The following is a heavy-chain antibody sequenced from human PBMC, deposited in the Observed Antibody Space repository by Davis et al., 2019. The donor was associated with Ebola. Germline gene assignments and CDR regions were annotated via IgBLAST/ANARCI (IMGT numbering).Heavy chain of an antibody. CDR2: IKSKTDGGTT. Sequence: GGSLRLSCAASGFTFSNAWMSWVRQAPGKGLEWVGRIKSKTDGGTTDYAAPVKGRFTISRDDSKNTLYLQMNSLKTEDTAVYYCTTALPYYYDSSGYYYYYYYGMDVWGQGTTVTVSS. D-gene: IGHD3-22*01. CDR1: GFTFSNAW. J-gene: IGHJ6*02. V-gene: IGHV3-15*01. CDR3: TTALPYYYDSSGYYYYYYYGMDV.